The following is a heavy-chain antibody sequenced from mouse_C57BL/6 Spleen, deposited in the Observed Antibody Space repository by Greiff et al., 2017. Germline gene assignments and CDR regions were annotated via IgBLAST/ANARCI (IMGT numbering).Heavy chain of an antibody. CDR2: ISYDGSN. CDR3: ATEGYSKPFAY. J-gene: IGHJ3*01. V-gene: IGHV3-6*01. D-gene: IGHD2-5*01. Sequence: EVKLQESGPGLVKPSPSLSLTCSVTGYSITSGYYWNSIRKFPGNKLELMGYISYDGSNNYNPSLKNRIAITRDTSKNQFFLKLNSVTTEDTATYYCATEGYSKPFAYWGQGTLVTVSA. CDR1: GYSITSGYY.